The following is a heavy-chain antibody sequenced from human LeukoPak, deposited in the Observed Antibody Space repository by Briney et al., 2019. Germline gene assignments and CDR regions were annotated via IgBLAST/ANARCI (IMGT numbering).Heavy chain of an antibody. CDR3: ARERGYCSSSACYTSDAFDI. J-gene: IGHJ3*02. D-gene: IGHD2-2*02. CDR1: GYTFTSYG. V-gene: IGHV1-2*02. CDR2: INPNSGGT. Sequence: ASVKVSCKASGYTFTSYGISWVRQAPGQGLEWMGWINPNSGGTKYAQRFQGRVTMSRDTSISTAYMEVSSLRSDDAAVYYCARERGYCSSSACYTSDAFDIWGQGTMVTVSS.